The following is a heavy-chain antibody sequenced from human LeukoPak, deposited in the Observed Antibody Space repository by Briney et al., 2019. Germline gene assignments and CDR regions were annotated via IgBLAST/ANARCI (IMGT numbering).Heavy chain of an antibody. V-gene: IGHV1-8*01. J-gene: IGHJ4*02. Sequence: ASVKVSCTASGYTFTSYDINWVRQAPGQGLEWMGWMNPNSGNTSSAQKFQGRGPMTRNSHITTAYMELTSLRSEDTAVYYCARGRIAAAGRHIGGYWGQGTLVTVSS. CDR1: GYTFTSYD. D-gene: IGHD6-13*01. CDR3: ARGRIAAAGRHIGGY. CDR2: MNPNSGNT.